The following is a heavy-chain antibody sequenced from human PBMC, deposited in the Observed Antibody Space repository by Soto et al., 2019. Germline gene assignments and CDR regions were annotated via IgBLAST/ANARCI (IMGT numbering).Heavy chain of an antibody. D-gene: IGHD6-13*01. V-gene: IGHV3-7*05. CDR1: GFTLSAYW. CDR3: AGDVSPGRSSLDLDAFDI. Sequence: EVQLEESGGDLVQPGGSLRLSCAASGFTLSAYWMTWVRQAPGKGREWVANINRDGSKKSYLDSVRGRFTIARDNVGNSLDPLMDSLRADDTARYYCAGDVSPGRSSLDLDAFDIRGQGTMVTVSS. J-gene: IGHJ3*02. CDR2: INRDGSKK.